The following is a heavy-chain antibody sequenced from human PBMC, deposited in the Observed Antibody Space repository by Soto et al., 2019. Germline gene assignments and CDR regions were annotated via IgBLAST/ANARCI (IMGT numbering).Heavy chain of an antibody. J-gene: IGHJ6*02. CDR3: ATYYDILTGYSSLYYYYGMDV. V-gene: IGHV1-3*01. CDR1: GYTFTSYA. Sequence: ASVKVSCKASGYTFTSYAMHWVRQAPGQRLEWMGWINAGNGNTKYSQKFQGRVTITRDTPASTAYMELSSLRSEDTAVYYCATYYDILTGYSSLYYYYGMDVWGQGTTVTVSS. D-gene: IGHD3-9*01. CDR2: INAGNGNT.